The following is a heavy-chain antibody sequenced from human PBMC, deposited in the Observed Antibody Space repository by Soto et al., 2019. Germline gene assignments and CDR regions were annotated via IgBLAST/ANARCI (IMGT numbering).Heavy chain of an antibody. V-gene: IGHV4-59*01. CDR3: ARDNTVYSSSWYEDYAYDI. CDR2: IYYSGST. CDR1: GGSISSYY. Sequence: SETLSLTCTVSGGSISSYYWSWIRQPPGKGLEWIGYIYYSGSTNYNPSLKSRVTISVDTSKNQFSLKLSSVTAAVTAVYYCARDNTVYSSSWYEDYAYDIWGQGTMGTVSS. D-gene: IGHD6-13*01. J-gene: IGHJ3*02.